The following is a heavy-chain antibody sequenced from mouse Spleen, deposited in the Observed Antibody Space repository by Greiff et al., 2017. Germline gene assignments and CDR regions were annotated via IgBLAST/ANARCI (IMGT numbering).Heavy chain of an antibody. CDR1: GYSFTGYY. D-gene: IGHD1-1*01. J-gene: IGHJ2*01. CDR3: ARGTVDY. V-gene: IGHV1-42*01. CDR2: INPSTGGT. Sequence: VQLKESGPELVKPGASVKISCKASGYSFTGYYMNWVKQSPEKSLEWIGEINPSTGGTTYNQKFKAKATLTVDKSSSTAYMQLKSLTSEDSAVYYCARGTVDYWGQGTTLTVSS.